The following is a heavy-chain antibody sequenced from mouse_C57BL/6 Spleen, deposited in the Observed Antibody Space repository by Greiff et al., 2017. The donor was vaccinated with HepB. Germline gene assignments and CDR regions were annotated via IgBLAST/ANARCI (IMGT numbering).Heavy chain of an antibody. V-gene: IGHV6-3*01. CDR2: IRLKSDNYAT. D-gene: IGHD1-1*02. J-gene: IGHJ3*01. Sequence: EVKLMESGGGLVQPGGSMKLSCVASGFNIRNYWMNWVRQSPEEGLEWVAQIRLKSDNYATHYAESVKGRFTISRDDSKSSVYLQMNNLRAEDTGIDYCTAHYAWFAYWGQGTLVTVSA. CDR1: GFNIRNYW. CDR3: TAHYAWFAY.